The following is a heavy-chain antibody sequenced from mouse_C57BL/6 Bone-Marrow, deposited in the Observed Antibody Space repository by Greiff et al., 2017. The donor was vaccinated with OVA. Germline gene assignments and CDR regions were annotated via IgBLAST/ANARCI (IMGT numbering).Heavy chain of an antibody. Sequence: VQLQQPGAELVKPGASVKMSCKASGYTFTSYWITWVKQRPGQGLEWIGDIYPGSGSTKYNEKFKSKATLTVDTSSSTVYMQLSSLTSEDSAVYYCAREVHGAYWGQGTLVTVAA. CDR1: GYTFTSYW. V-gene: IGHV1-55*01. J-gene: IGHJ3*01. CDR2: IYPGSGST. CDR3: AREVHGAY.